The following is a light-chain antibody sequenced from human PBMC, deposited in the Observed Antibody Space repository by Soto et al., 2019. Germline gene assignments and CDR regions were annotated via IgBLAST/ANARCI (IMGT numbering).Light chain of an antibody. CDR3: SSYAGSNNLI. CDR1: SRDDGGYNY. V-gene: IGLV2-8*01. CDR2: EVS. Sequence: QSVLTQPPSAYGSPGQSVTIACTGTSRDDGGYNYVSWYQQHPGKAPKLMIYEVSKRPSGVPDRFSGSKSGNTASLTVSGLQAEDEADYYCSSYAGSNNLIFGGGTQLTVL. J-gene: IGLJ2*01.